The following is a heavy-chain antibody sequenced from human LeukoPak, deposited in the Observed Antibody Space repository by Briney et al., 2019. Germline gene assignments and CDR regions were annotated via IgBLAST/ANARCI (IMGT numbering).Heavy chain of an antibody. Sequence: QPGGSLRLSCAASGFTFSTYAVTWVRQAPGKGLERVSSISDSADRTYYADSVKGRFTISRDNSKNTLYLQMHSLRADDTAVYYCAKALTVAGSRWGQGTLVTVSS. CDR2: ISDSADRT. CDR3: AKALTVAGSR. J-gene: IGHJ4*02. D-gene: IGHD6-19*01. CDR1: GFTFSTYA. V-gene: IGHV3-23*01.